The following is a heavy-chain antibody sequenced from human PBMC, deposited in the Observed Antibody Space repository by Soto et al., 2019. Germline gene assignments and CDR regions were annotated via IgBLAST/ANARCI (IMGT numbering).Heavy chain of an antibody. D-gene: IGHD4-4*01. J-gene: IGHJ3*02. CDR2: INAGNGNT. V-gene: IGHV1-3*01. CDR3: ARDLSNGDAFDI. CDR1: GYTFSSYA. Sequence: APVKVSCKASGYTFSSYAMHWVRKAPGQRLEWMGWINAGNGNTKYSQKFQGRVTITRDTSASTAYMELSSLRSEDTAVYYCARDLSNGDAFDIWGQGTMVIVSS.